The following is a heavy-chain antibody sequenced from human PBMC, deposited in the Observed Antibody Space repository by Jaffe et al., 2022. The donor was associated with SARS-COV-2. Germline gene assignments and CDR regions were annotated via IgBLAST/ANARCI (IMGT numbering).Heavy chain of an antibody. J-gene: IGHJ6*03. D-gene: IGHD5-12*01. CDR1: GFTFSSYS. CDR2: ISSSSNTI. CDR3: TRDRMATYYYMDV. Sequence: EVQLVESGGGLIQPGGSLRLSCAASGFTFSSYSMNWVRQAPGKGLEWVSYISSSSNTIYYADSVKGRFTISRDNAKNSLYLQMSSLRAEDTAVYYCTRDRMATYYYMDVWGKGTTVTVSS. V-gene: IGHV3-48*01.